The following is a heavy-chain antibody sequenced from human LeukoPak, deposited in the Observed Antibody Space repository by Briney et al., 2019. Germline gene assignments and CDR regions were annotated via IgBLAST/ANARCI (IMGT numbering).Heavy chain of an antibody. CDR2: IYYSGST. CDR3: ARAKGMVRGVIIMDWFDP. CDR1: GGSISSGDYY. Sequence: PSQTLSLTCTVSGGSISSGDYYWSWIRQPPGKGLEWIGYIYYSGSTYYNPSLKSRVTISVDTSKNQFSLKLSSVTAADTAVYYCARAKGMVRGVIIMDWFDPWGQGTLVTASS. V-gene: IGHV4-30-4*01. D-gene: IGHD3-10*01. J-gene: IGHJ5*02.